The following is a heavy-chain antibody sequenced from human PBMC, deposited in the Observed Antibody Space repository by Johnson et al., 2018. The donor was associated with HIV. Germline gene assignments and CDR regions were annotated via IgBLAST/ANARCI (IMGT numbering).Heavy chain of an antibody. V-gene: IGHV3-30*03. CDR3: ARSLCGGDCFSDAFDI. CDR1: GFTFDDYG. D-gene: IGHD2-21*02. J-gene: IGHJ3*02. CDR2: ISYDGKNK. Sequence: QVQLVESGGGVVRPGGSLRLSCVASGFTFDDYGMSWVRQSPGKGLEWVIVISYDGKNKYYTDSVKGRFTISRDNSKSTLFLLMNSLRAEDTAVYYCARSLCGGDCFSDAFDIWGQGTMVTVSS.